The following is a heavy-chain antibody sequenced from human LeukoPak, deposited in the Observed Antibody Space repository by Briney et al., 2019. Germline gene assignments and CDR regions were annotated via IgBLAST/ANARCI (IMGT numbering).Heavy chain of an antibody. D-gene: IGHD2-2*01. CDR2: ISSSGSTI. CDR1: GFTYSSFE. Sequence: GGSLRLSCGASGFTYSSFEMNWVRRAPGKGLEWVSYISSSGSTIYYADSVKGRFTISRDNAKNSLYLQMNSLGAEDTAVYYCARGYCTSASCYPFDCWGQGTLVTVSS. V-gene: IGHV3-48*03. J-gene: IGHJ4*02. CDR3: ARGYCTSASCYPFDC.